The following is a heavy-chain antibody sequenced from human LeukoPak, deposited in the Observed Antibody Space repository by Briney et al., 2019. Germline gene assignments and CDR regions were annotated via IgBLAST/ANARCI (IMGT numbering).Heavy chain of an antibody. Sequence: GASVKVSCKASGYTFTSYAMNWVRQAPGQGLEWMGWINPNSGGTNYAQKFQGRVTMTRDTSTSTVYMELSSLRSEDTAVYYCARVGVNYYDSSGSYYFDYWGQGTLVTVSS. V-gene: IGHV1-2*02. J-gene: IGHJ4*02. CDR3: ARVGVNYYDSSGSYYFDY. D-gene: IGHD3-22*01. CDR1: GYTFTSYA. CDR2: INPNSGGT.